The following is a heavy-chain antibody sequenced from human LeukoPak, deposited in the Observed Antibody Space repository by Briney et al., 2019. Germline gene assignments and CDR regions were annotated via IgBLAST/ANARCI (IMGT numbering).Heavy chain of an antibody. V-gene: IGHV3-48*03. Sequence: PGGSLRLSCAASGFTFSSYEMNWVRQAPGKGLEWVSYISSSGSTIYYADSVKGRFTISRDNAKNSLYLQMNSLRAEDTAVYYCAREATGANLGYFDCLIYYYGMDVWGKGTTFTVSS. CDR2: ISSSGSTI. J-gene: IGHJ6*04. D-gene: IGHD3-9*01. CDR3: AREATGANLGYFDCLIYYYGMDV. CDR1: GFTFSSYE.